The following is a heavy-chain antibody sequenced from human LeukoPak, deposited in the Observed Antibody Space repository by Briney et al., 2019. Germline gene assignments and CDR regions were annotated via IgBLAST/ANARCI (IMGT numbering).Heavy chain of an antibody. CDR1: GFTFSSYA. CDR2: ISGSGGST. Sequence: PGGSLRLSCAASGFTFSSYAMSWVRQAPGKGLEWVSAISGSGGSTYYADSVKGRFTISRDNSKNTLYLQMNSLRAEDTAVYYCARVPPKPGKLWFGELHRGDYFDYWGQGTLVTVSS. V-gene: IGHV3-23*01. J-gene: IGHJ4*02. D-gene: IGHD3-10*01. CDR3: ARVPPKPGKLWFGELHRGDYFDY.